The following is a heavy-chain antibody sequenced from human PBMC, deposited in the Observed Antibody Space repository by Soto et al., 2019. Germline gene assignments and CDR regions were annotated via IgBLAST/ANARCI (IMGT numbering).Heavy chain of an antibody. V-gene: IGHV3-23*01. CDR2: INGKGRSK. J-gene: IGHJ4*02. CDR3: AKGRVVGVTTCPDF. CDR1: GFTFSNFA. D-gene: IGHD1-26*01. Sequence: EVQLLESGGGLVQPGGSLRLSCAASGFTFSNFAMSWYRQAPGKGLEWVSVINGKGRSKYNADSVQGRFTISRDNSKNALYLQMNSLRAGDTALYYCAKGRVVGVTTCPDFWGQGTLVTVSS.